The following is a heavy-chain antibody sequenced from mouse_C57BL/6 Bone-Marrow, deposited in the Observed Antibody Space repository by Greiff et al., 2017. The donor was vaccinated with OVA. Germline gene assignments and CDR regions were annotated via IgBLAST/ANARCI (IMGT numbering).Heavy chain of an antibody. CDR1: GYTFTSYG. Sequence: QVQLQQSGAELARPGASVKLSCKASGYTFTSYGISWVKQRTGQGLEWIGEIYPRSGNTYYNEKFKGKATLTADKSSSTAYMELGSLTSEDSAVYFCARSGRLRSFNYWGQGTTLKASS. D-gene: IGHD2-4*01. J-gene: IGHJ2*01. V-gene: IGHV1-81*01. CDR3: ARSGRLRSFNY. CDR2: IYPRSGNT.